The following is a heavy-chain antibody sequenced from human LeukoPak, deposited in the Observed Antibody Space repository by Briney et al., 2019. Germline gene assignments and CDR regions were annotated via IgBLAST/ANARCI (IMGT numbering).Heavy chain of an antibody. V-gene: IGHV4-39*07. D-gene: IGHD3-22*01. Sequence: SETLSLTCTVSGGSISSYYWGWIRQPPGKGLEWIGSIYSSGSTYHNPSLKSRVTISVDTSKNQFSLKLSSVTAADTAVYYCARDVTTYYYDSSGYYLEDYWGQGTLVTVSS. CDR3: ARDVTTYYYDSSGYYLEDY. J-gene: IGHJ4*02. CDR1: GGSISSYY. CDR2: IYSSGST.